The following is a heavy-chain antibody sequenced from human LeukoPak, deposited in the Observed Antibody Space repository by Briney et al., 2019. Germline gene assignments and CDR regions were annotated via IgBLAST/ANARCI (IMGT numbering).Heavy chain of an antibody. CDR1: GGSFSGYY. J-gene: IGHJ6*02. V-gene: IGHV4-34*01. Sequence: SETLSLTCAVYGGSFSGYYWSWVRQSPGKGLEWIGEINHSGKTNYLGLEWIGEINRSANTNYSPSLKSRVTISVDTSKNQFSLKLSSVTAADTAVYYCARLYGMDVWGQGTTVTVSS. CDR3: ARLYGMDV. CDR2: INRSANT.